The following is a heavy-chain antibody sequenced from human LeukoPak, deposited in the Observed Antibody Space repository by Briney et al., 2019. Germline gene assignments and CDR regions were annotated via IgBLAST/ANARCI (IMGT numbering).Heavy chain of an antibody. V-gene: IGHV3-20*04. D-gene: IGHD2-2*01. CDR2: INWSGGST. CDR3: ARAPITSSFYFDY. CDR1: GFAFDEHG. Sequence: PGGSLRLSCTASGFAFDEHGMSWVRQVPGKGLEWVSGINWSGGSTGYADPLRGRFTISRDNAKNSLYLQMDSLRAEDTALYYCARAPITSSFYFDYWGLGTLVTVSS. J-gene: IGHJ4*02.